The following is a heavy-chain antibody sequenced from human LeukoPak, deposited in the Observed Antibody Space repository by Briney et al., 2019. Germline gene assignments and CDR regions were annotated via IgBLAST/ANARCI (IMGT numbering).Heavy chain of an antibody. CDR2: ISAYNGNT. CDR1: GYTFTSSG. J-gene: IGHJ6*03. V-gene: IGHV1-18*01. CDR3: ARSGLAAAGLRHYYYYYYMDV. Sequence: ASVKVSCKASGYTFTSSGISWVRQAPGQGLEWMGWISAYNGNTNYAQKLQGRVTMTTDTSTSTAYMELRSLRSDDTAVYYCARSGLAAAGLRHYYYYYYMDVWGKGTTVTVSS. D-gene: IGHD6-13*01.